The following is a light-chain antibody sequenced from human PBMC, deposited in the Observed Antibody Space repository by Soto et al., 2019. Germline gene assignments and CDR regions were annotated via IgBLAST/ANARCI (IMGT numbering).Light chain of an antibody. V-gene: IGKV1-8*01. CDR1: QGISSY. Sequence: AIRMTQSPSSLSASTGDRVTITCRASQGISSYLAWYQQKPGKAPKLLIYAASTLQSGVPSRFSGSGSGTDFTLTISCLQSEDFATYYCLQYYSYPRDTFGQGTKLEIK. CDR3: LQYYSYPRDT. CDR2: AAS. J-gene: IGKJ2*01.